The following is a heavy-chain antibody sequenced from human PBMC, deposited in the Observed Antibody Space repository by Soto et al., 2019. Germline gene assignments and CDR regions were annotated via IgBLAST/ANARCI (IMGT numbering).Heavy chain of an antibody. CDR2: IYHSGST. V-gene: IGHV4-30-2*01. Sequence: QLQLQESGSGLVKPSQTLSLTCAVSGGSISSGGYSWSWIRQPPGKGLEWIGYIYHSGSTYYNPSLKXRXXXXXXXXXXXXXXXXXXXXXXXXAVYXXXXXXXTVTTYDYWGQGTLVTVSS. D-gene: IGHD4-17*01. J-gene: IGHJ4*02. CDR1: GGSISSGGYS. CDR3: XXXXXTVTTYDY.